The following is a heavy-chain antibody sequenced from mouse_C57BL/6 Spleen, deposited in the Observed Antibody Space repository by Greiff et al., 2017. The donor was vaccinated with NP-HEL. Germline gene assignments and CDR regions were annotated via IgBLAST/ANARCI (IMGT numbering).Heavy chain of an antibody. CDR3: AREESFWYFDY. Sequence: QVQLQQSGAELVRPGPSVKVSCKASGYAFTNYLIEWVKQRPGQGLEWIGVINPGSGGTNYNEKFKGKATLTADKSSSTAYMQLSSLTSEDSAVYFCAREESFWYFDYWGQGTTLTVSS. J-gene: IGHJ2*01. D-gene: IGHD1-2*01. CDR2: INPGSGGT. CDR1: GYAFTNYL. V-gene: IGHV1-54*01.